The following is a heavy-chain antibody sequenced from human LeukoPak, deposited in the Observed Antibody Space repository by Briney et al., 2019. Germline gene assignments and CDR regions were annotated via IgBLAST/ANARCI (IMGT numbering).Heavy chain of an antibody. Sequence: SETLSLTCTVSGGSISSYYWSWLRQPPGKGLEWIGYIYYSGSTNYNPSLKSRVTISVDTSKNQFSLTLSSVTAADTAVYYCAREEVSVAAQRPAFDIWGQGTMVTVSS. CDR1: GGSISSYY. CDR3: AREEVSVAAQRPAFDI. V-gene: IGHV4-59*01. CDR2: IYYSGST. J-gene: IGHJ3*02. D-gene: IGHD1-26*01.